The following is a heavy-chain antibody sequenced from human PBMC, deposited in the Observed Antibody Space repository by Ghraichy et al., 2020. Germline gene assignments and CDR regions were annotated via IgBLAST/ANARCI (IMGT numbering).Heavy chain of an antibody. D-gene: IGHD3-16*01. V-gene: IGHV3-23*01. CDR1: GFTFYNFA. Sequence: ETLSLTCAASGFTFYNFAMSWVRRAPEKGLEWVAVIAGSAAVTHYADSVKGPFTISRDNSKNMLYLDMNNLRVEDTADYYCAKDGGVGIRQYFQHWGQGSQVTVSS. CDR3: AKDGGVGIRQYFQH. J-gene: IGHJ1*01. CDR2: IAGSAAVT.